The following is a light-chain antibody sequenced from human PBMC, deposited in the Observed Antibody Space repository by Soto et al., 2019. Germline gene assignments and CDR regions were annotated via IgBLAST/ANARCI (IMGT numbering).Light chain of an antibody. V-gene: IGKV1-39*01. Sequence: DIKMTQSPSSMSASVGDRVSVTCRASQSISTFLNWYQQRPGEAPKLLIYAASSLQSGVPSRFSGSGSGADFTLTIGSLQPEDFATYYCQQSYTTPRTFGQGTKVEVK. CDR2: AAS. CDR3: QQSYTTPRT. CDR1: QSISTF. J-gene: IGKJ1*01.